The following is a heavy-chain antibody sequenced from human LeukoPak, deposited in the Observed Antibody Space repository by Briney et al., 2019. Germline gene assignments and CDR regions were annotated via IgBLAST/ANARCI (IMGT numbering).Heavy chain of an antibody. CDR1: GYTFTSYA. D-gene: IGHD3-22*01. Sequence: GASVKVSCKASGYTFTSYAMHWVRQAPGQRLEWMGWINAGNGNTKYSQKFQGRVIITRDTSANTAYMEVSSLRSEDTAVYYCAREEDYYDRSGLWGPGRRSSAEYFQHWGQGTLVTVSS. CDR2: INAGNGNT. CDR3: AREEDYYDRSGLWGPGRRSSAEYFQH. V-gene: IGHV1-3*01. J-gene: IGHJ1*01.